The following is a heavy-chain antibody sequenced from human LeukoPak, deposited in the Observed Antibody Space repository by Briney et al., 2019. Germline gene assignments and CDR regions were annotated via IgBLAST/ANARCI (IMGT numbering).Heavy chain of an antibody. D-gene: IGHD4-11*01. V-gene: IGHV3-33*06. CDR1: GFTFSHYG. J-gene: IGHJ4*02. CDR2: IWSDGSNK. CDR3: AKDAQRGFDYSNSLEY. Sequence: PGRSLRLSCAASGFTFSHYGMHWVRQPPGRGLEWVAVIWSDGSNKFYADSVKGRFTISRDNSQNTVDLHMNILRAEDTAVYYCAKDAQRGFDYSNSLEYWGQGTLVTAAS.